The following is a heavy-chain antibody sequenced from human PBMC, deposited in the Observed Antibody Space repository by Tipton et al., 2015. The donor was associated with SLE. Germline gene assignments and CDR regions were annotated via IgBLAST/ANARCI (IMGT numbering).Heavy chain of an antibody. D-gene: IGHD2-21*01. CDR1: GGSFSDYS. V-gene: IGHV4-59*10. Sequence: LRLSCAVYGGSFSDYSWSWVRQPAGKGLEWIGRICCGGSTKYNPSLDSRVSLSVDASKDQFSLKLSSVTAADTAVYYCATWADSPLPYCGGDCPYFDLWGRGTLVTVSS. CDR2: ICCGGST. J-gene: IGHJ2*01. CDR3: ATWADSPLPYCGGDCPYFDL.